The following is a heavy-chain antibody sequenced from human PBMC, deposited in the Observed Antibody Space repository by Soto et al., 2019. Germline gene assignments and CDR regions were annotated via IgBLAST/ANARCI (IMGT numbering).Heavy chain of an antibody. CDR2: IIPIFGTA. CDR3: ARDDAGTNVVWDHWLFDP. Sequence: QVQLVQSGAEVKKHGSSVKVSCKASGGTFSSYAISWVRQAPGQGLEWMGGIIPIFGTANYAQKFQGRVTITGDESSSTADMGLSSLRSEDRAVYYCARDDAGTNVVWDHWLFDPWGQGTRFTVS. D-gene: IGHD2-8*01. CDR1: GGTFSSYA. V-gene: IGHV1-69*01. J-gene: IGHJ5*02.